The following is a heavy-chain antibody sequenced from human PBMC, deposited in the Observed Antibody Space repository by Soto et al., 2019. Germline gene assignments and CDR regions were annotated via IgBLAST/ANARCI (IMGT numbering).Heavy chain of an antibody. CDR2: IWSDGTKK. V-gene: IGHV3-33*01. CDR1: GFAFSNYG. J-gene: IGHJ4*02. Sequence: QVHLVESGGGVVQPGRSLTLSCTASGFAFSNYGIHWVRQAPGRGLEWVAVIWSDGTKKFYAGSVRGRFTISRDNSKNTIYLKMNSLGAEATAVYYCARDWWEEPVGKGTVSQVDHWGQGTLVTVSS. D-gene: IGHD1-26*01. CDR3: ARDWWEEPVGKGTVSQVDH.